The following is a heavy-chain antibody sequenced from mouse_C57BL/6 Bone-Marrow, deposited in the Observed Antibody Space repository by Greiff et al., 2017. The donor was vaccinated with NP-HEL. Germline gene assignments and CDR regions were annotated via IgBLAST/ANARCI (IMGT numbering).Heavy chain of an antibody. J-gene: IGHJ4*01. V-gene: IGHV5-17*01. CDR3: ARGLTTVDYYAMDY. Sequence: EVKLVESGGGLVKPGGSLKLSCAASGFTFSDYGMHWVRQAPEKGLEWVAYISSGSSAIYYADTVKGRFTISRDNAKNTLFLQMTSLRSEDTAMYYCARGLTTVDYYAMDYWGQGTSVTVSS. CDR1: GFTFSDYG. CDR2: ISSGSSAI. D-gene: IGHD1-1*01.